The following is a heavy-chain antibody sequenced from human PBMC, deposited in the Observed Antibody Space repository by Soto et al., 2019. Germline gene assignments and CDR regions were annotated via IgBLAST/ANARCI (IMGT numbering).Heavy chain of an antibody. J-gene: IGHJ4*02. CDR2: TIPALDKT. V-gene: IGHV1-69*01. Sequence: QVQLVQSGPEVKKPGSAVKVSCKASGGTFKMYAMNWVRQAPGQGLEWMGGTIPALDKTNYAQKFQGRLTITVDDSTDTAYIDLSSLKSDDTAVYYCARSIGSGGVIGGFDYWGQGTMVTVSS. CDR3: ARSIGSGGVIGGFDY. D-gene: IGHD3-16*02. CDR1: GGTFKMYA.